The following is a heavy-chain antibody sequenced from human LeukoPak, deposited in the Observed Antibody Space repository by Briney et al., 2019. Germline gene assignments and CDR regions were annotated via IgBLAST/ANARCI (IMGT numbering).Heavy chain of an antibody. CDR3: AKRRVVTYCFDY. Sequence: GGSLRLSCAASGFTVSSNYMSWVRQAPGKGLEWVSAISGSGGSTYYADSVKGRFTISRDNSKNTLYLQMNSLRAEDTAVYYCAKRRVVTYCFDYWGQGTLVTVSS. D-gene: IGHD4-23*01. V-gene: IGHV3-23*01. J-gene: IGHJ4*02. CDR2: ISGSGGST. CDR1: GFTVSSNY.